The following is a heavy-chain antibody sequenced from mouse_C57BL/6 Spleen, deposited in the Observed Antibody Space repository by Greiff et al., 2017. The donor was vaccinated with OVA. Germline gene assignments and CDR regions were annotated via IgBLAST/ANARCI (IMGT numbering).Heavy chain of an antibody. J-gene: IGHJ3*01. V-gene: IGHV3-6*01. D-gene: IGHD2-4*01. CDR2: ISYDGSN. CDR3: ARGDYDWFAY. Sequence: DVQLQESGPGLVKPSQSLSLTCSVTGYSITSGYYWNWIRQFPGNKLEWMGYISYDGSNNYNPSLKNRISITRDTSKNQFFLKLNSVTTEDTATYYCARGDYDWFAYWGQGTLVTVSA. CDR1: GYSITSGYY.